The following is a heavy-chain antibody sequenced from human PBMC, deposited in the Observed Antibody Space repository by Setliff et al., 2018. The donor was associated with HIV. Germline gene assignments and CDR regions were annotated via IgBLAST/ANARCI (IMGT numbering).Heavy chain of an antibody. CDR2: ISAYNGNT. CDR1: GYTFTSYG. J-gene: IGHJ5*02. V-gene: IGHV1-18*01. CDR3: ARARLQGIVTAVGPRDNCLDP. Sequence: ASVKVSCKASGYTFTSYGISWVRQAPGQGLEWMGWISAYNGNTNYAQKLQGRVTMTTDTSTSTAYMELRSLRSDDTAVYYCARARLQGIVTAVGPRDNCLDPWGQGTLVTVSS. D-gene: IGHD1-26*01.